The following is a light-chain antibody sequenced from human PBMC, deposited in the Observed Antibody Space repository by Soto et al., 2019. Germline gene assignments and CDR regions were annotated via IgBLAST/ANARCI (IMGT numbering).Light chain of an antibody. Sequence: DIQMTQSPSTLSASVGDRVTITCRASQSISNWLAWYQQRPGIAPKLLIYDASTLQTGVPSRFSGSGSGTQFSLTISSLQPDDFAIYYCQQYNNYSPSWPFGQGARLEVK. CDR1: QSISNW. CDR2: DAS. CDR3: QQYNNYSPSWP. V-gene: IGKV1-5*01. J-gene: IGKJ5*01.